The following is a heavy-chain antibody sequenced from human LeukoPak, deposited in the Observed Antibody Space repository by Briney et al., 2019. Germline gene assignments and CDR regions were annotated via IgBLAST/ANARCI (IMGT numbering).Heavy chain of an antibody. V-gene: IGHV3-23*01. J-gene: IGHJ4*02. CDR1: GFIFGKYA. CDR3: ATDRNSGKYYDY. Sequence: PGGSLRLSCGASGFIFGKYAMSWVRQAPGKGLEWVSGIGSGGVDTIYADSVKGRFTISRDNSRDTLYLQTNSLRAEDTAVYYCATDRNSGKYYDYWGQGTLVSVSS. D-gene: IGHD1-26*01. CDR2: IGSGGVDT.